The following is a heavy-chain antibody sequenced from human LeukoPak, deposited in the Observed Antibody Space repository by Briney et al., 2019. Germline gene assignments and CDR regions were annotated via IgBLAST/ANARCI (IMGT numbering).Heavy chain of an antibody. D-gene: IGHD5-12*01. J-gene: IGHJ5*02. CDR2: INHSGST. CDR3: ARGARTPSGYGSRTAGRANWFDP. Sequence: SETLSLTCAVYGGSFSGYYWSWIRQPPGKGLEWIGEINHSGSTNYNPSLKSRVTISVDTSKNQFSLKMSSVTAADTAVYYCARGARTPSGYGSRTAGRANWFDPWGQGTLVTVSS. V-gene: IGHV4-34*01. CDR1: GGSFSGYY.